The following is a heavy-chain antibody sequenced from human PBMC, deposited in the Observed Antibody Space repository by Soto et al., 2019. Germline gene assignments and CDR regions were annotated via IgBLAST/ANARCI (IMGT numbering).Heavy chain of an antibody. J-gene: IGHJ6*02. CDR2: IYPGDPDT. CDR3: ARTRSFTLGFYYDGMDV. Sequence: LKISCQGSGYSFASYWIGWVRQMSGKDLEWMGIIYPGDPDTRYSPSFQGQVTISADKSLRTAYLQWTSLKASDTALYYCARTRSFTLGFYYDGMDVWGQGTTVTVSS. CDR1: GYSFASYW. V-gene: IGHV5-51*01. D-gene: IGHD6-6*01.